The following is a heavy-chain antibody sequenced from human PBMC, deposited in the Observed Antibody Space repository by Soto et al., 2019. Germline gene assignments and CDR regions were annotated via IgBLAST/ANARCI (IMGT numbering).Heavy chain of an antibody. CDR1: GFTFSSYE. V-gene: IGHV3-48*03. CDR3: ARDVDDWYFDL. J-gene: IGHJ2*01. Sequence: GGSLRLSCAASGFTFSSYEMNWVRQAPGKGLEWVSYISSSGSTIYYADSVKGRFTISRDNAKNSLYLQMNSLRAEDTAVYYCARDVDDWYFDLWGRGTLVTVSS. CDR2: ISSSGSTI.